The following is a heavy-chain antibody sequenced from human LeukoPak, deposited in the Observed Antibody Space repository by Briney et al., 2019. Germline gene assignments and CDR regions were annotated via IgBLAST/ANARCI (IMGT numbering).Heavy chain of an antibody. J-gene: IGHJ4*02. CDR1: GFTFSSYG. CDR2: IRYDGSNK. CDR3: AKAAECSSTSCYRYYFDY. Sequence: GGSLRLSCAASGFTFSSYGMHWVRQAPGKGLEWVAFIRYDGSNKYYADSVKGRFTISRDNSKNTLYLQMNSLRAEDTAVYYCAKAAECSSTSCYRYYFDYWGQGTLVTVSS. V-gene: IGHV3-30*02. D-gene: IGHD2-2*01.